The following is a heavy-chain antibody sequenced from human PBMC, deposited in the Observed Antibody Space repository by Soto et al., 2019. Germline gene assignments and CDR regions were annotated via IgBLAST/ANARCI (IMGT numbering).Heavy chain of an antibody. CDR1: GGTFGSDA. CDR2: IISIFGTT. J-gene: IGHJ5*02. D-gene: IGHD3-22*01. Sequence: SVKVSCKASGGTFGSDAITWVRQAPGQGLEWVGRIISIFGTTNYAQNLQGRVTISADKSTLTSYMELHSLTSDDTALYYCARDRTDSGYYTDWLDPWGQGTQVTVSS. CDR3: ARDRTDSGYYTDWLDP. V-gene: IGHV1-69*06.